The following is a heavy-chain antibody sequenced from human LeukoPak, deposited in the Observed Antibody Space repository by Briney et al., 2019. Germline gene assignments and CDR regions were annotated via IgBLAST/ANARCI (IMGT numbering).Heavy chain of an antibody. V-gene: IGHV4-39*07. J-gene: IGHJ3*02. D-gene: IGHD3-3*01. CDR2: IYYSGST. Sequence: PSETLSLTCSVSGGSFSSSSYYWGWIRQPPGQGLEWIGNIYYSGSTYSNPSLKSRATISLDTSKNQFSLRLNSVTAAGTAVYYCARIGFLDAFDIWGQGTMVTVSS. CDR1: GGSFSSSSYY. CDR3: ARIGFLDAFDI.